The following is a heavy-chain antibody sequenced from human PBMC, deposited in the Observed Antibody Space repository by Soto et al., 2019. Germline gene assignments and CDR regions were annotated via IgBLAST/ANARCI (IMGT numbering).Heavy chain of an antibody. CDR2: ISSSSSTI. D-gene: IGHD5-12*01. V-gene: IGHV3-48*01. Sequence: EGQLVESGGGLVQPGGSLRLSCAASGFTFSSYSMNWVRQAPGKGLEWVSYISSSSSTIYYADSVKGRFTISRDNAKNSLYLQMNSLRAEDTAVYYCASSQYSGYDWGEYFDYWGQGTLVTVSS. CDR1: GFTFSSYS. CDR3: ASSQYSGYDWGEYFDY. J-gene: IGHJ4*02.